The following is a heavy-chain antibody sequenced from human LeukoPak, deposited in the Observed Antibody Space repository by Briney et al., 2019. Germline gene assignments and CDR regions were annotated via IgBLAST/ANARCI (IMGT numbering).Heavy chain of an antibody. CDR3: ANSSTYDSSANYLHY. CDR1: AFSFDDYA. Sequence: GRCLRLSCAPSAFSFDDYAMHWVRQAPGKGLEWVSGISWNSASINYADSVKGRFTISRDNAKHSLYLQMNSLRAEHTALYYCANSSTYDSSANYLHYRRQGTLLSV. CDR2: ISWNSASI. J-gene: IGHJ4*02. D-gene: IGHD3-22*01. V-gene: IGHV3-9*01.